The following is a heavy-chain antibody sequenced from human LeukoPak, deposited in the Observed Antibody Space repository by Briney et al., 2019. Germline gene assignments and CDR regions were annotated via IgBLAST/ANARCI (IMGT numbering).Heavy chain of an antibody. D-gene: IGHD3-10*01. V-gene: IGHV3-15*01. CDR2: TKAKANGGTT. CDR1: GFTFSNAW. CDR3: TTEYGSATDSGSGTYYYFDY. Sequence: PGGSLRLSCAASGFTFSNAWMSWVRQAPGKGLEWVGRTKAKANGGTTAYAAPVKDRFTISRDDSKSTLYLQMDSLKTEDTAVYYCTTEYGSATDSGSGTYYYFDYWGQGTLVTVSS. J-gene: IGHJ4*02.